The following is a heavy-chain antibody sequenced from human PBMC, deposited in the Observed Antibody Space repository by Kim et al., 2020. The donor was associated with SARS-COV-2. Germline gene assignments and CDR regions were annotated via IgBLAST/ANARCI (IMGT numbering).Heavy chain of an antibody. V-gene: IGHV3-30-3*01. CDR2: ISYDGSNK. D-gene: IGHD6-25*01. CDR3: ARDSGSSFDL. CDR1: GCTFSSYA. Sequence: GGSLRLSCAASGCTFSSYAMHWVRQAPGKGLEWGALISYDGSNKYYADSVKGRFTISRDNSKNTLYMQMNSLRAEDTAVYYCARDSGSSFDLWGRGTLVTVSS. J-gene: IGHJ2*01.